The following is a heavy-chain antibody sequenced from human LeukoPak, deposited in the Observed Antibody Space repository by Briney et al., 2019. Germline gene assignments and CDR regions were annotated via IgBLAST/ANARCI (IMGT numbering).Heavy chain of an antibody. V-gene: IGHV1-24*01. CDR2: IRPETGEP. D-gene: IGHD3-10*01. J-gene: IGHJ4*02. CDR3: STDSGRSYFYFDF. Sequence: ASVKVSCKISGFGLSVLSIHWMRQAPGKGLEWVGGIRPETGEPIFAQKFRGRVTVTEDTFTDTGYLELRGLTSEDTAVYYCSTDSGRSYFYFDFWGQGTLVTVSS. CDR1: GFGLSVLS.